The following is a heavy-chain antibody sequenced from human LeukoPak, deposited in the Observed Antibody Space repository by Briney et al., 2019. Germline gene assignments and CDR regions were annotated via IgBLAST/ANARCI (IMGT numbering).Heavy chain of an antibody. Sequence: GALRLSCAVSGFTLGSYTMNWVRQAPGKGLEWVSHISSTSTTYYADSVKGRFTTSRDNAKNLLYLQMNSLRDEDTAVYYCAAAGDYWGQGTLVTVSS. CDR3: AAAGDY. D-gene: IGHD3-10*01. CDR1: GFTLGSYT. J-gene: IGHJ4*02. CDR2: ISSTSTT. V-gene: IGHV3-48*02.